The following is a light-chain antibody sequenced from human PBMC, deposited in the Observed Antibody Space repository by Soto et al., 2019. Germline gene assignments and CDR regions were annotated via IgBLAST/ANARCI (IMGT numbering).Light chain of an antibody. V-gene: IGLV2-8*01. Sequence: QSALTQPPSASGSPGQSVTISCTGTSSDVGGYNYVSWYQQYPGRAPKLMMYEVTKRPSGVPDRFSGSKSGNTASLTVSGLQAEDEADYYCCSSSASNNFYYVFGGGTKLTVL. CDR1: SSDVGGYNY. J-gene: IGLJ3*02. CDR3: CSSSASNNFYYV. CDR2: EVT.